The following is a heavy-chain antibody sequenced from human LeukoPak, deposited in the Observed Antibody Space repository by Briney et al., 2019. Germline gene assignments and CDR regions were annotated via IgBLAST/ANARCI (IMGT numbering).Heavy chain of an antibody. CDR3: ARDEGSPGALDH. Sequence: PSETLSLTCTVSGASITSHFWSWIRQSPGQGLEWIDYAYFNGITNYNPSLKSRVTISVDTSKNQFSLRLSSVTAADTAVYYCARDEGSPGALDHWGQGTLVTVSS. CDR2: AYFNGIT. V-gene: IGHV4-59*11. D-gene: IGHD3-10*01. CDR1: GASITSHF. J-gene: IGHJ4*02.